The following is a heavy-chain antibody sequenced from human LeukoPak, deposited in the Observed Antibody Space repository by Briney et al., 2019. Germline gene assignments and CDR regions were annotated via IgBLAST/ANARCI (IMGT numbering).Heavy chain of an antibody. CDR1: GGSFSGYY. CDR2: INHSGST. V-gene: IGHV4-34*01. D-gene: IGHD2-2*01. CDR3: AGGRGPAASYYYYGMDV. J-gene: IGHJ6*02. Sequence: PSETLSLTCAVYGGSFSGYYWSWIRQPPGKGLEWIGEINHSGSTNYNPSLKSRVTISVDTSKNQFSLKLSSGTAADTAVYYCAGGRGPAASYYYYGMDVWGQGTTVTVSS.